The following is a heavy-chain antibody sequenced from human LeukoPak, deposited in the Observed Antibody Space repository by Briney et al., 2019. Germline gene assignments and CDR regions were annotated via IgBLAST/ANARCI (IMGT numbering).Heavy chain of an antibody. V-gene: IGHV3-48*03. J-gene: IGHJ4*02. CDR1: GFTFSSDE. CDR3: ARIEFGDYTYYFDY. Sequence: GGSLRLSCAVSGFTFSSDEMNWVRQAPGRGGEWGSYISSSGSTIYYADSVKGRFTTSRDNAKNSMYLQMNSLRAEDTAVYYCARIEFGDYTYYFDYWGQGTLVTVSS. CDR2: ISSSGSTI. D-gene: IGHD4-17*01.